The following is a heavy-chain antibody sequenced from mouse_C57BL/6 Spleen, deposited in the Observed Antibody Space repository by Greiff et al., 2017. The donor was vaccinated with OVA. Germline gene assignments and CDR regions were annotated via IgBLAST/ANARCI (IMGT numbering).Heavy chain of an antibody. J-gene: IGHJ2*01. Sequence: DVKLVESGGGLVKPGGSLKLSCAASGFTFSDYGMHWVRQAPEKGLEWVAYISSGSSTIYYADTVKGRFTIYRDNAKNTLFLQMTSLRSEDTAMYYCARGDYIDYWGQGTTLTVSS. V-gene: IGHV5-17*01. CDR1: GFTFSDYG. CDR2: ISSGSSTI. CDR3: ARGDYIDY.